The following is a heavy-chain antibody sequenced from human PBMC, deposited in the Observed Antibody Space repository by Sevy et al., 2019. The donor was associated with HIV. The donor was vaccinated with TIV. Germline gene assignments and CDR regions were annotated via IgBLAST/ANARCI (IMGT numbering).Heavy chain of an antibody. CDR3: ARRDRANSFEI. CDR2: ILAGGGST. D-gene: IGHD2-15*01. CDR1: GFTFSNYG. Sequence: GGSLRLSCAASGFTFSNYGMSWVRQAPGKGLEWVSSILAGGGSTYYADSVKGRFTISRDNSKNTLFLQMNSLRAEDTAVYYCARRDRANSFEIWGQGTMVTVSS. J-gene: IGHJ3*02. V-gene: IGHV3-23*01.